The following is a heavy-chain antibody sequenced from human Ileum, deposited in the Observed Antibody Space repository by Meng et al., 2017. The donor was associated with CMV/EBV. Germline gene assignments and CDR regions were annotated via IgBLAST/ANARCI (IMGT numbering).Heavy chain of an antibody. CDR3: ALGIVVVPAAQTNWFDP. D-gene: IGHD2-2*03. Sequence: GESLKISCAASGFTFSIYGLIWVRQAPGKGLEWVSGISGSGDNTYYADSVKGRFTISRDNAKNTLYLQMNSLRAEDTAVYYCALGIVVVPAAQTNWFDPWGQGTLVTVSS. V-gene: IGHV3-23*01. J-gene: IGHJ5*02. CDR1: GFTFSIYG. CDR2: ISGSGDNT.